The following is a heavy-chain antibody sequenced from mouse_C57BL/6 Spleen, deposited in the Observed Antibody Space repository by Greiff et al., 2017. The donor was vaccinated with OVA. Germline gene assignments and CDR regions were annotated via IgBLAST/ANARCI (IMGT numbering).Heavy chain of an antibody. Sequence: VQLKESGPVLVKPGASVKMSCKASGYTFTDYYMNWVKQSHGKSLEWIGVINPYNGGTTYNQKFKGKATLTVDKSSSTAYMELNSLTSDDSAVYYCAGGLLPYGFDYWGQGTTLTVSS. V-gene: IGHV1-19*01. D-gene: IGHD1-1*01. CDR1: GYTFTDYY. J-gene: IGHJ2*01. CDR2: INPYNGGT. CDR3: AGGLLPYGFDY.